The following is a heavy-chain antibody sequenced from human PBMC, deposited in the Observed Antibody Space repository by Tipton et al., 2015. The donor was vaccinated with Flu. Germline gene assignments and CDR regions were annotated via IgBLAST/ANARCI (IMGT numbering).Heavy chain of an antibody. V-gene: IGHV3-23*01. CDR3: AKVIPELVAGLDY. D-gene: IGHD6-19*01. J-gene: IGHJ4*02. Sequence: LSLTCAASGFTFSRYAMSWVRQAPGKGLEWVSAISGGGAIRYFADSVKGRFTISRDNSKNMLYLHMSSLRPEDTAIYYCAKVIPELVAGLDYWGQGTLVTVPS. CDR1: GFTFSRYA. CDR2: ISGGGAIR.